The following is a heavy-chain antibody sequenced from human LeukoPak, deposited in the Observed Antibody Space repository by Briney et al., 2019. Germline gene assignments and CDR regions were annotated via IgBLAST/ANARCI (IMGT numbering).Heavy chain of an antibody. CDR2: VYLSGST. J-gene: IGHJ5*02. V-gene: IGHV4-4*07. CDR1: GDSLSRHY. D-gene: IGHD3-10*01. Sequence: SETLSLTCTVSGDSLSRHYWTWIRQPAGKGLEWIGHVYLSGSTNYNPSLKSRVTMLIDTSKNEFSLKLTSVTAADTAVYYCARGGPYGSGSYAWFDPWGQGTLVSVSS. CDR3: ARGGPYGSGSYAWFDP.